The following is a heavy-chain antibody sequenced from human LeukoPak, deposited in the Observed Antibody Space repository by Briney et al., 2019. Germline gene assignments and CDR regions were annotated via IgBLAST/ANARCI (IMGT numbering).Heavy chain of an antibody. CDR1: GFTFSSYG. J-gene: IGHJ4*01. V-gene: IGHV3-30*03. D-gene: IGHD1-26*01. CDR2: ISYDGSNK. CDR3: AREGYSSGSYLLDY. Sequence: PGGSLRLSCAASGFTFSSYGMHWVRQAPGKGLEWVAVISYDGSNKYYADSVKGRFTISRDNSKNTLYLQMNSLRAEDTAVYYCAREGYSSGSYLLDYWGPGTLVTVSP.